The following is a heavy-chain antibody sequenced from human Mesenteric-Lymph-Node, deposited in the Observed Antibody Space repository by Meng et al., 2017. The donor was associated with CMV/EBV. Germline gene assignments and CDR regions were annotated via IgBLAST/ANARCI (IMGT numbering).Heavy chain of an antibody. V-gene: IGHV3-21*01. CDR3: ARYSVVPAAQDY. CDR1: GFTFSSYS. J-gene: IGHJ4*02. D-gene: IGHD2-2*01. Sequence: GESLKISCVTSGFTFSSYSMNWVRQAPGKGLEWVSSISSSSSDIYYADSVKGRFTISRDNAKNSLYLQMNSLRAEDTAVYYCARYSVVPAAQDYWGQGTLVTVSS. CDR2: ISSSSSDI.